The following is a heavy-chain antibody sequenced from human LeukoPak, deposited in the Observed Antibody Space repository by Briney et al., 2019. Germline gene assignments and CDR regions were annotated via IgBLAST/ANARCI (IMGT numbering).Heavy chain of an antibody. D-gene: IGHD3-10*01. CDR3: ASKRGEMRYYYGSGSYYRNYYYYYYMDV. V-gene: IGHV4-4*02. Sequence: SETLSLTCAVSGGSISSSNWWSWVRQPPGKGLEWIGEIYHSGSTNYNPPLKSRVTISVDKSKNQFSLKLSSVTAADTAVYYCASKRGEMRYYYGSGSYYRNYYYYYYMDVWGKGTTVTVSS. J-gene: IGHJ6*03. CDR1: GGSISSSNW. CDR2: IYHSGST.